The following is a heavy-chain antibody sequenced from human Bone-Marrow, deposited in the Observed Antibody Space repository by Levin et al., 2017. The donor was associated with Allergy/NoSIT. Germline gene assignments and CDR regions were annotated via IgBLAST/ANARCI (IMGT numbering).Heavy chain of an antibody. Sequence: PGGSLRLSCAASGFTLQNYGMSWVRQAPGKGLEWVSGIDWIGTSRGQADSVRGRFTLSRDNAKNSFYLHMNSVRVEDTAVYHCAREASTTYDFDNWGQGTLVIVSS. CDR3: AREASTTYDFDN. V-gene: IGHV3-20*01. CDR1: GFTLQNYG. D-gene: IGHD1-1*01. J-gene: IGHJ4*02. CDR2: IDWIGTSR.